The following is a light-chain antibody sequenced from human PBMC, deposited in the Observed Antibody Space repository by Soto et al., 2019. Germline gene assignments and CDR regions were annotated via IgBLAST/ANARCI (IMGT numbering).Light chain of an antibody. CDR3: QQYNRYLSTWT. CDR1: QSISSW. J-gene: IGKJ1*01. V-gene: IGKV1-5*01. CDR2: DAS. Sequence: DIQMTQSPSTLSASVGDRVTITCRASQSISSWLAWYQQKPGKAPKLLIYDASSLESGVPSRFSGSGSGTEFTLTINSLQPDDFATYYCQQYNRYLSTWTFGQGTKVEIK.